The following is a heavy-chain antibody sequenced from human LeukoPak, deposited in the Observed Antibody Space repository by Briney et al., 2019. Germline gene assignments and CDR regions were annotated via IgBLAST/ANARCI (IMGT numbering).Heavy chain of an antibody. Sequence: SETLSLTCAVYVGSFSGYYWSWIRQPPGKGLEWIGEINHSGSTNYNPSLKSRVTISVDTSKNQFSLKLSSVTAADTAVYYCGYYDSSGYVDYWGQGTLVTVSS. V-gene: IGHV4-34*01. J-gene: IGHJ4*02. CDR1: VGSFSGYY. D-gene: IGHD3-22*01. CDR2: INHSGST. CDR3: GYYDSSGYVDY.